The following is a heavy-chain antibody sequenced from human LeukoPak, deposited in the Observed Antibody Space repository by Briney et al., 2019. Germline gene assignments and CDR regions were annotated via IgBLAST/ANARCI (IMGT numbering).Heavy chain of an antibody. Sequence: PGGSLRLSCAASGFTFSSYSMNWVRRAPGKGLEWVSSISSGSSYIYYADSVKGRFTISRDNAKNSLYLQMNSLRAEDTAVYYCARDLENSSGWFWGSSGAFDIWGQGTMVTVSS. CDR2: ISSGSSYI. D-gene: IGHD6-19*01. J-gene: IGHJ3*02. CDR3: ARDLENSSGWFWGSSGAFDI. CDR1: GFTFSSYS. V-gene: IGHV3-21*01.